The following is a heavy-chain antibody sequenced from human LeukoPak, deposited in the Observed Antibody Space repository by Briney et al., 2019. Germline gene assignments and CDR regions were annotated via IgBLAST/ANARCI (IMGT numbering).Heavy chain of an antibody. Sequence: GGSLRLSCAASGFTFSSYWMSWVRQAPGKGLEWVANIKQDGSEKYYVDSAKGRFTISRDNAKNTLYLQMNSLRAEDTAVYYCAKAAAVAGTPYFDYWGQGTLVTVSS. D-gene: IGHD6-19*01. CDR1: GFTFSSYW. V-gene: IGHV3-7*03. J-gene: IGHJ4*02. CDR2: IKQDGSEK. CDR3: AKAAAVAGTPYFDY.